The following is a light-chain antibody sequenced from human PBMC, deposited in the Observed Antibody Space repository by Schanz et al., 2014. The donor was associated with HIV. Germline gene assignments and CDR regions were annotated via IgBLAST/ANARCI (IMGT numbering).Light chain of an antibody. J-gene: IGLJ3*02. Sequence: QSVLTQPPSASGSPGQSVTISCTGTSSDVGGYNFVSWYQQHPGKAPKLIIFEVSKWPSGVPDRFSGSKSGSTASLTVSGLQAEDEADYYCSSYSGSSPYWVFGGGTKLTV. CDR2: EVS. CDR1: SSDVGGYNF. CDR3: SSYSGSSPYWV. V-gene: IGLV2-8*01.